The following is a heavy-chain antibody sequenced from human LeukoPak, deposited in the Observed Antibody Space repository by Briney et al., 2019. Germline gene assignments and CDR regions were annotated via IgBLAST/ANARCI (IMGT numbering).Heavy chain of an antibody. CDR2: ISGSGGST. Sequence: GGSLRLSCAASGFTFSSYAMSWVRQAPGKGLEWVSAISGSGGSTYYADSVKGRFTISRDNSKNTLYLQMNSLRSEDTAVYYCAKDLGYSYGFYFDYWGQGTLVAVSS. V-gene: IGHV3-23*01. CDR3: AKDLGYSYGFYFDY. CDR1: GFTFSSYA. J-gene: IGHJ4*02. D-gene: IGHD5-18*01.